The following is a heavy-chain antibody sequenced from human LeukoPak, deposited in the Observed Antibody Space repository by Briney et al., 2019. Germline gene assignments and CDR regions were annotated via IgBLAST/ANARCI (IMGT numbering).Heavy chain of an antibody. V-gene: IGHV1-3*01. CDR2: INAGNGNT. D-gene: IGHD4-17*01. CDR1: GYTFTSYA. J-gene: IGHJ5*02. CDR3: ARVWGYGEFWFDP. Sequence: GASVKVSCKASGYTFTSYAMHWVRQAPGQRLEWMGWINAGNGNTKYSQKFQGRVTITRDTSASTAYMELSSLRSEDTAVYHCARVWGYGEFWFDPWGQGTLVTVSS.